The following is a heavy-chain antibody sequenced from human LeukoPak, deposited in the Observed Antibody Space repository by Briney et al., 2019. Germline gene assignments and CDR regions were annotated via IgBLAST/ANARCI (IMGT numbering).Heavy chain of an antibody. V-gene: IGHV3-74*01. CDR3: AXXHDGFD. CDR1: RFSFSNSW. CDR2: IRGDGGDT. J-gene: IGHJ3*01. Sequence: PGGSLRLSCAASRFSFSNSWMHWVRQTPGKGLVWVSSIRGDGGDTTYTDSVKGRFTISRDNAKNTLYLQMNSLRADDTAVYYCAXXHDGFD.